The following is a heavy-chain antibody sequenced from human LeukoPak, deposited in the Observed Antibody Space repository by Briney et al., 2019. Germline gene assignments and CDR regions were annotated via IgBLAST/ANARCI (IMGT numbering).Heavy chain of an antibody. D-gene: IGHD3-22*01. CDR3: AREIRGYFAAY. Sequence: GGSLRLSCAASGFNFINYAMHWVRQAPGKGLDWVALISYDGSFQSYADSVKGRFTISRDSSTNTVSLQMNSLRDEDTAMYYCAREIRGYFAAYWGQGILVTVSS. CDR1: GFNFINYA. CDR2: ISYDGSFQ. V-gene: IGHV3-30*04. J-gene: IGHJ4*02.